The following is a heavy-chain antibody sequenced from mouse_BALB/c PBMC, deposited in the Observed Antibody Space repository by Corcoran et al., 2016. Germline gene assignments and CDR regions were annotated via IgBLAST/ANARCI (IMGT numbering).Heavy chain of an antibody. J-gene: IGHJ4*01. D-gene: IGHD2-3*01. V-gene: IGHV3-6*02. CDR2: ISYDGSN. CDR1: GYSITSGYY. CDR3: ARGGKNGYYVYYAMDY. Sequence: DVQLQESGPGLVKPSQSLSLTYSVTGYSITSGYYWNWIRQFPGNKLEWMGYISYDGSNNYNPSLKNRISITRDTSKNQFFLKLNSVTTEDTATYYCARGGKNGYYVYYAMDYWGQGTSVTVSS.